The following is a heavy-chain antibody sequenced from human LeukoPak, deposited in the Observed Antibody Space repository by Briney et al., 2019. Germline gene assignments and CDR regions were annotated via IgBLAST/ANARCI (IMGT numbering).Heavy chain of an antibody. D-gene: IGHD6-6*01. CDR3: ARVKYSSSSRGPDY. CDR2: ISSSGSTI. J-gene: IGHJ4*02. Sequence: GGSLRLSCAASGFTFSSYAMSWIRQAPGKGLEWVSYISSSGSTIYYADSVKGRFTISRDNAKNSLYLQMNSLRAEDTAVYYCARVKYSSSSRGPDYWGQGTLVTVSS. V-gene: IGHV3-11*04. CDR1: GFTFSSYA.